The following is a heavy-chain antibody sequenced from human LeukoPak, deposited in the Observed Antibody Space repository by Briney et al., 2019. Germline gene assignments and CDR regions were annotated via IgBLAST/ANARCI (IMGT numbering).Heavy chain of an antibody. V-gene: IGHV4-59*01. CDR1: GGSISSYY. Sequence: PSETLSLTCTVSGGSISSYYWSWIRQPPGKGLEWIGYIYYSGSTNYNPSLKSRVTISVDTSKNQFSLKLSSVTAADTAVYYCGRAIGAGAGVGYWGQEPRVTVSS. J-gene: IGHJ4*02. D-gene: IGHD6-19*01. CDR3: GRAIGAGAGVGY. CDR2: IYYSGST.